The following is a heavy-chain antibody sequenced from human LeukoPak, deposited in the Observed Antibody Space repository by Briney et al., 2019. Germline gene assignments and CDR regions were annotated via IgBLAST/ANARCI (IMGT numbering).Heavy chain of an antibody. J-gene: IGHJ4*02. Sequence: ASVKVSCKASGYTSTSYYMHWVRQAPGQGLEWMGIINPSGGSTSYAQKFQGRVTMTRDTSTSTVYMELSSLRSEDTAVYYCAREEVEAGYSSGTFDYWGQGTLVTVSS. CDR2: INPSGGST. V-gene: IGHV1-46*01. D-gene: IGHD6-19*01. CDR3: AREEVEAGYSSGTFDY. CDR1: GYTSTSYY.